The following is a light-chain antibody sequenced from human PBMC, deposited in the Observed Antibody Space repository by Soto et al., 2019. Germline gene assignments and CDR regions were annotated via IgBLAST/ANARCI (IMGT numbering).Light chain of an antibody. V-gene: IGKV3-20*01. J-gene: IGKJ1*01. CDR3: QQYSSSPWT. CDR2: GAS. Sequence: EIVLTQSPGTLSLSPGERATLSCRASQSVSSSYLAWYQQKPGQAPRLLIYGASSRATGIPDRFSGSGSGTDFNITISKLESEDFAVYYWQQYSSSPWTFGQGTKVEI. CDR1: QSVSSSY.